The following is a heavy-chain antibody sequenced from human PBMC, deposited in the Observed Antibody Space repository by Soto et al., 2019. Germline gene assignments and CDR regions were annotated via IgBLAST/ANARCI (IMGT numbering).Heavy chain of an antibody. CDR3: AHSRCGGDCLQSYSSHYYYGMDV. CDR1: GFSLSTGGVG. D-gene: IGHD2-21*02. CDR2: VYWDNNT. V-gene: IGHV2-5*02. Sequence: QITLKESGPTLVKPTQTLTLTCTFSGFSLSTGGVGVSWLRQPPGEALEWLALVYWDNNTRYSPSLKSRLTITTDAYKNQVVPTMTNMDPVDTATYYCAHSRCGGDCLQSYSSHYYYGMDVWGQGTTVTVS. J-gene: IGHJ6*02.